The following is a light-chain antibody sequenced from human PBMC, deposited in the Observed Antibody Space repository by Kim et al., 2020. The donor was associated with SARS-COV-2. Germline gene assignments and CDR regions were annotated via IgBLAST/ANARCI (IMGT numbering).Light chain of an antibody. Sequence: GQSITISCTGTSSDVGGYNYVSWYQQHPGKAPKIMIYDVTNRPSGVSNRCSGSKSGNTASLTISGLQAEDETEYYCSSYTSSRTLVFGGGTQLTVL. CDR2: DVT. J-gene: IGLJ2*01. CDR1: SSDVGGYNY. V-gene: IGLV2-14*03. CDR3: SSYTSSRTLV.